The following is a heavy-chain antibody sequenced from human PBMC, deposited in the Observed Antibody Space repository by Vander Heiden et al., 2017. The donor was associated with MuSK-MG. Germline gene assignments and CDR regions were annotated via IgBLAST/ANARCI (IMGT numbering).Heavy chain of an antibody. Sequence: EVQLLESGGGLVQPGGSLRLACAASGFAFNSYGMSWVRQTPGKGLEWVSSISHTDGATDYADSVKGRFTISRDNSQNTLFLQMNTLRADDTAIYYCATARASDYWGQGTLVTVSS. CDR1: GFAFNSYG. CDR3: ATARASDY. J-gene: IGHJ4*02. V-gene: IGHV3-23*01. CDR2: ISHTDGAT.